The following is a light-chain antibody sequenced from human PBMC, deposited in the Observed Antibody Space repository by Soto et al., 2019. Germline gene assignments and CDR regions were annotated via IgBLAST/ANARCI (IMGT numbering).Light chain of an antibody. CDR3: QQRADWPIT. CDR1: QYITIY. J-gene: IGKJ5*01. CDR2: DAS. V-gene: IGKV3-11*01. Sequence: EIVLTQSPATLYVSPGGRATLSCRASQYITIYLAWYQQKPGQAPRLLIYDASNRATGIPARFSGSGSGTDFTLTISSLEPDDFAVYYCQQRADWPITFGQGTRLEIK.